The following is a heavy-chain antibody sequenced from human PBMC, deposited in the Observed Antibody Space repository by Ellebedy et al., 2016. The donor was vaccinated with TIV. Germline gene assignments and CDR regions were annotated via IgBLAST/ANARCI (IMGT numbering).Heavy chain of an antibody. CDR3: AKDSGLSGWYFDY. D-gene: IGHD6-19*01. V-gene: IGHV3-23*01. Sequence: GESLKISCAASGFTFRSYAMGWVRQAPGKGLEWISVISDSGGATYYAAPLKDRFTTSRDNSNDMVYLQINSLRPDDTAVYYCAKDSGLSGWYFDYWGQGTLVTVSS. CDR2: ISDSGGAT. J-gene: IGHJ4*02. CDR1: GFTFRSYA.